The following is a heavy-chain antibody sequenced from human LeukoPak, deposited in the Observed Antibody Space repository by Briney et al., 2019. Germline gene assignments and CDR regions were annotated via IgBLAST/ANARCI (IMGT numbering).Heavy chain of an antibody. CDR2: IIPVFGTS. D-gene: IGHD3-10*01. J-gene: IGHJ4*02. Sequence: GSSVKVSCKSSGGSFRAISWVRQAPGQGLEWMGGIIPVFGTSNYAQKFQGRITLTADESTATAYLELRGLKSEDTAMYYCARDAGNYGSGSYRDFWGQGTRATVSS. CDR1: GGSFRA. CDR3: ARDAGNYGSGSYRDF. V-gene: IGHV1-69*01.